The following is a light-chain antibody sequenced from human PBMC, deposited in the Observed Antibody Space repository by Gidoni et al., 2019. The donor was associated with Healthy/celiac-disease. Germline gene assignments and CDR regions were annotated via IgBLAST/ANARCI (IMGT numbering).Light chain of an antibody. V-gene: IGLV6-57*02. CDR1: SGSIPSNS. J-gene: IGLJ2*01. CDR2: DDN. CDR3: HSYDSSNVV. Sequence: NFMLTQPHSVSESPGKPVTISCTSSSGSIPSNSVHWYQQRPGNAPTTVIYDDNQRPSGVPDRFSGSIDSSSNSATLTISGLKTEADSYYYCHSYDSSNVVFGGGTKLTVL.